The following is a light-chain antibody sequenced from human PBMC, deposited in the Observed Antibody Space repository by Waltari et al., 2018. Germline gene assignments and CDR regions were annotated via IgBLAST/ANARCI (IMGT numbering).Light chain of an antibody. J-gene: IGKJ1*01. CDR1: QCLLYSSNNENF. Sequence: DIVMTQSPDSLAVSLGERATINCKSSQCLLYSSNNENFLAWYQQRPGQPPKLLIYWASTREPGVPDRFSGSGSGTDFTLTISRLQAEDVAVYFCHQYYTTPWTFGQGTRVEI. CDR3: HQYYTTPWT. CDR2: WAS. V-gene: IGKV4-1*01.